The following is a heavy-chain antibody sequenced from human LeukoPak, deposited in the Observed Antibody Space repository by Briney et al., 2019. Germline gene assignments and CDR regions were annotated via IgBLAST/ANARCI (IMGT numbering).Heavy chain of an antibody. Sequence: SETLSLSCTVSGVSISSNNYYWGWIRQPPGKGLEWIGSIYYSGSTYYNPSLKSRVTISVDTSKNQFSLKLSSVTAADTAVYYCAREVSSSSWYQYGMDVWGQGTTVTVSS. CDR3: AREVSSSSWYQYGMDV. D-gene: IGHD6-13*01. CDR2: IYYSGST. V-gene: IGHV4-39*02. J-gene: IGHJ6*02. CDR1: GVSISSNNYY.